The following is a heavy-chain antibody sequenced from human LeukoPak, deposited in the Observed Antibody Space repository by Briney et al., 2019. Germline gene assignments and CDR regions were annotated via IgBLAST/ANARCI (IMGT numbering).Heavy chain of an antibody. Sequence: SQTLSLTCTVSGGSISSSSYYWGWIRQPAGKGLEWIGRIYTSGSTNYNPSLKSRVTISVDTSKNQFSLKLSSVTAADTAVYYCARDNGWGAHYFDYWGQGTLVTVSS. CDR1: GGSISSSSYY. D-gene: IGHD6-19*01. V-gene: IGHV4-61*02. CDR2: IYTSGST. CDR3: ARDNGWGAHYFDY. J-gene: IGHJ4*02.